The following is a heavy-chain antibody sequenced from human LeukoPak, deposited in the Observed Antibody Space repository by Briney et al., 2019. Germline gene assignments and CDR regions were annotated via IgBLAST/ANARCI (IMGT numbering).Heavy chain of an antibody. V-gene: IGHV5-51*01. CDR1: GYSFTSYW. J-gene: IGHJ4*02. Sequence: GASLQISCKGSGYSFTSYWIGWVRQVPGKGLEWMGIIYPGDSDTRYSPSFQGQVTISADKSISTAYLQWSSLKASDTAMYYCARHGSGIAAAVVYWGQGTLVTVSS. CDR3: ARHGSGIAAAVVY. CDR2: IYPGDSDT. D-gene: IGHD6-13*01.